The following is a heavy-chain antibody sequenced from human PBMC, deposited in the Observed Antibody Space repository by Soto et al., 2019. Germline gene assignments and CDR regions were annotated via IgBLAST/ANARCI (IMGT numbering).Heavy chain of an antibody. CDR1: GFTFSGSA. CDR3: TRVDIVGGGDNDY. D-gene: IGHD1-26*01. Sequence: EVQLVESGGGLVQPGGSLKLSCAASGFTFSGSAMHWVRQASGKGLEWVGRIRSKANSCATAYAASVKGRFTISRDDSKNTAYLQMNSLKTEDTAVYYCTRVDIVGGGDNDYWGQGTLVTVSS. J-gene: IGHJ4*02. V-gene: IGHV3-73*02. CDR2: IRSKANSCAT.